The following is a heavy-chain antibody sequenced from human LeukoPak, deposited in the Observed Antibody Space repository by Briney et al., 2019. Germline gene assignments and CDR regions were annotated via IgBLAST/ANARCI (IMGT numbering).Heavy chain of an antibody. CDR3: ARGGRANGVYDAFDI. D-gene: IGHD2-8*01. CDR2: IYYSGST. J-gene: IGHJ3*02. CDR1: GGSISSYY. V-gene: IGHV4-59*01. Sequence: PSETLSLTCTVSGGSISSYYWSWIRQPPGKGLEWIGYIYYSGSTNYNPSLKSRVTISVDTSKNQFSLKLSSVTAADTAVYYCARGGRANGVYDAFDIWGQGTIVTVSS.